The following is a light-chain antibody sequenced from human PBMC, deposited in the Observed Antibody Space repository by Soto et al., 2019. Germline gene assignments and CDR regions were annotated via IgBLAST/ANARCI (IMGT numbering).Light chain of an antibody. CDR1: TGAVTGRHY. CDR3: LLSYSGASYV. CDR2: DTS. J-gene: IGLJ1*01. V-gene: IGLV7-46*01. Sequence: QAVVTQEPSLTVSPGGKVTLTCGSSTGAVTGRHYPYWFQQKPGQAPRTLIYDTSNKHSWTPARFSGSLLGGKAALTLSGAQPEDEAEYYCLLSYSGASYVFGTGTKVTVL.